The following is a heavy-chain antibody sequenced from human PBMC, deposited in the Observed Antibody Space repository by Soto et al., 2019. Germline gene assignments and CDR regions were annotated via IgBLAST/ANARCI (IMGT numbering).Heavy chain of an antibody. CDR3: AHSYDIPPTVDY. Sequence: QITLKESGPPLVKPTQTLTLTCTFSGFSLSTSGVGVGWIRQPPGKALEWLALIYWDDAKRYSPSLKSRLTVTKDASKNQVVLTMTNMDPVDTATYYCAHSYDIPPTVDYWGQGTLVTVSS. CDR2: IYWDDAK. J-gene: IGHJ4*02. D-gene: IGHD3-9*01. V-gene: IGHV2-5*02. CDR1: GFSLSTSGVG.